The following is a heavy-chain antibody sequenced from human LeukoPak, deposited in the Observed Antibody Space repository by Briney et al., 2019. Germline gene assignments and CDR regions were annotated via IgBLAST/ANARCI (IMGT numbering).Heavy chain of an antibody. CDR2: ISYDGSNK. J-gene: IGHJ4*02. CDR1: GFTFSSYA. D-gene: IGHD3-9*01. V-gene: IGHV3-30*04. Sequence: PGRSLRLSCAASGFTFSSYAMHWVRQAPGKGLEWVAVISYDGSNKYYADSEKGRFTISRDNSKNTLYLQMNSLRAEDTAVYYCARGDYDILTGYSYWGQGTLVTVSS. CDR3: ARGDYDILTGYSY.